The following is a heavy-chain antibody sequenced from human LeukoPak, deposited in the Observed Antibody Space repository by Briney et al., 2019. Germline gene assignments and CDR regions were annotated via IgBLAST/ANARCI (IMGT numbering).Heavy chain of an antibody. CDR3: ARGQWLPVFDF. D-gene: IGHD3-22*01. CDR2: IYHSGST. Sequence: SETLSLTCTVSGGSISSGGYYWSWIRQPPGKGLEWIGYIYHSGSTNYNPSLKSRVTISVDTSKNQFSLKLSSVTAADTAVYYCARGQWLPVFDFWGQGTLVTVSS. J-gene: IGHJ4*02. V-gene: IGHV4-61*08. CDR1: GGSISSGGYY.